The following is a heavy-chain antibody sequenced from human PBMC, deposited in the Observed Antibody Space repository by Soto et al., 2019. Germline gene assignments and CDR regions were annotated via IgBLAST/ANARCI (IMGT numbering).Heavy chain of an antibody. J-gene: IGHJ6*02. V-gene: IGHV5-51*01. Sequence: PGESLKISCKGSGYSFIDYWIGWARQMPGKGLEWMGIIYPGDSDTRYSPSFQGQVTISADKSISTAYVQWSSLKASDTAMYYCARQRYGGKYYYGMDVWGQGTTVTVSS. D-gene: IGHD5-18*01. CDR3: ARQRYGGKYYYGMDV. CDR2: IYPGDSDT. CDR1: GYSFIDYW.